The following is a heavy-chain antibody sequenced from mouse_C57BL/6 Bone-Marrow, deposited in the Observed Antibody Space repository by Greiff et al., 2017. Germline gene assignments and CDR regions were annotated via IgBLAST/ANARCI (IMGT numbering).Heavy chain of an antibody. J-gene: IGHJ1*03. V-gene: IGHV1-18*01. CDR1: GYTFTDYN. Sequence: VQLKESGPELVKPGASVKIPCKASGYTFTDYNMDWVKQSHGKSLEWIGDINPNNGGTIYNQKFKGKATLTVDKSASTAYMELRSLTSEDTAVYDCARRYDYDDWYFDVWGTGTTVTVSS. CDR2: INPNNGGT. CDR3: ARRYDYDDWYFDV. D-gene: IGHD2-4*01.